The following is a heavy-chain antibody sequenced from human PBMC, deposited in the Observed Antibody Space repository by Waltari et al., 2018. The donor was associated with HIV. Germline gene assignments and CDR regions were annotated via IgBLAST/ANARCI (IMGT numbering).Heavy chain of an antibody. CDR3: ASRSGGSSRPFDY. J-gene: IGHJ4*02. Sequence: QLQLLESGPGLVEPSQNLSLTCPVSGGSLSNGGYYWNWIRQHPGKGLEWIGYIYYSGTIYYNPSLKSRVTISIDTSKNQFSLKLTSMTAADTAVYYCASRSGGSSRPFDYWGQGTPVTVSS. CDR1: GGSLSNGGYY. V-gene: IGHV4-31*03. D-gene: IGHD6-13*01. CDR2: IYYSGTI.